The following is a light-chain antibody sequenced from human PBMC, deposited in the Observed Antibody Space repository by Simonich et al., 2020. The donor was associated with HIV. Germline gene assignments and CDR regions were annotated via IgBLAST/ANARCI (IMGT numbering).Light chain of an antibody. CDR2: DAS. Sequence: AIQLTQSPSSLSASVGDRVSITCRASQGISSALAWYQQKPGKAPKLLIYDASSLESGVPSRFSGSGSGTDFTLTISRLQPEDFATYYCQQFNSYPYTFGLGTKLEIK. CDR3: QQFNSYPYT. J-gene: IGKJ2*01. V-gene: IGKV1-13*02. CDR1: QGISSA.